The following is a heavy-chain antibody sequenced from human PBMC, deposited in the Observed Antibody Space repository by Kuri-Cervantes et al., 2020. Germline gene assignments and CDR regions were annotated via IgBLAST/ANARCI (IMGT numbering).Heavy chain of an antibody. Sequence: SETLSLTCTVSGGSVSSGSYYWNWIRQSAGKGLEWIGHIYFNGSTNYNPSLKSRVSISVDTAKNQFSLKLSSVTPADTAVYYCARRGDVWGQGTTVTVSS. CDR2: IYFNGST. CDR3: ARRGDV. CDR1: GGSVSSGSYY. D-gene: IGHD3-10*01. J-gene: IGHJ6*02. V-gene: IGHV4-61*10.